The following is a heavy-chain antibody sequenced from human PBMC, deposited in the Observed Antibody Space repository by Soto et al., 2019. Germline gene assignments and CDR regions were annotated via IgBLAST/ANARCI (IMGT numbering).Heavy chain of an antibody. V-gene: IGHV4-30-2*01. CDR3: ARGLGVVPAAGVPYGMDV. Sequence: QLQLQESGSGLVKPSQTLSLTCAVSGGSISSGGYSWSWIRQPPGKGLEWIGYIYHSGSTYYNPSLKSRVTISVDRSKNQFSLKLSSVTAADTAVYYCARGLGVVPAAGVPYGMDVWGQGTTVTVSS. D-gene: IGHD2-2*01. CDR1: GGSISSGGYS. J-gene: IGHJ6*02. CDR2: IYHSGST.